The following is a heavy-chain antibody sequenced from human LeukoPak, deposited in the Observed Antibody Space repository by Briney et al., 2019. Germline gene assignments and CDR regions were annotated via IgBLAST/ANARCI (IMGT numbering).Heavy chain of an antibody. D-gene: IGHD6-19*01. CDR1: GFTFSTYW. CDR3: ARDLRYSSGLDY. J-gene: IGHJ4*01. Sequence: GGPLRLPCAASGFTFSTYWMHWVRQAPGKGRMGVSRLNSDGSSTSYAESVKGRFTLSRANAKNTPYLQMNSLRAEDTAVYYCARDLRYSSGLDYWGPGTLVTVSS. V-gene: IGHV3-74*01. CDR2: LNSDGSST.